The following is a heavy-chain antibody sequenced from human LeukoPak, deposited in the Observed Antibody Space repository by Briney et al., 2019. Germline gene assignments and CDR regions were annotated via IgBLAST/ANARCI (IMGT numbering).Heavy chain of an antibody. V-gene: IGHV1-8*01. CDR1: GYTFTSYD. CDR3: ARGRYYDILTGWTDYYYGMDV. CDR2: MNPNSGNT. D-gene: IGHD3-9*01. J-gene: IGHJ6*02. Sequence: ASVKVSCKASGYTFTSYDMNWVRQAPGQGLEWMGWMNPNSGNTGYAQKFQGRVTMTRNTSISTAYMELSSLRSEDTAVYYCARGRYYDILTGWTDYYYGMDVWGQGTTVTVSS.